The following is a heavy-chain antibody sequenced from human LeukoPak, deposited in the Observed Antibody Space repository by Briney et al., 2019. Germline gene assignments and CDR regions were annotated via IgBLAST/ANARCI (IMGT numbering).Heavy chain of an antibody. V-gene: IGHV3-74*01. CDR2: INSDGSST. J-gene: IGHJ3*02. CDR1: GFTFSSYC. D-gene: IGHD3-10*01. CDR3: AREAFYGSGSHRHDAFDI. Sequence: GGSLRLSCAASGFTFSSYCMHWVRQAPGKGLVWVSRINSDGSSTGYADSVKGRFTTSRDNAKNTLYLQMNSLRAEDTAVYYCAREAFYGSGSHRHDAFDIGGEGTMVTVS.